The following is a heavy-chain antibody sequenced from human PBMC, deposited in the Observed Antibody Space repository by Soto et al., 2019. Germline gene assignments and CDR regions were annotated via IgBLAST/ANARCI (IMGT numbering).Heavy chain of an antibody. Sequence: TGGSLRLSCAASGFTFSSYAMSWVRQAPGKGLEWVSAISGSGGSTYYADSVKGRFTISRDNSKNTLYLQMNSLRAEDTAVYYCAKIPVITIFGVVITFFDYWGQGTLVTVSS. V-gene: IGHV3-23*01. CDR1: GFTFSSYA. CDR2: ISGSGGST. CDR3: AKIPVITIFGVVITFFDY. J-gene: IGHJ4*02. D-gene: IGHD3-3*01.